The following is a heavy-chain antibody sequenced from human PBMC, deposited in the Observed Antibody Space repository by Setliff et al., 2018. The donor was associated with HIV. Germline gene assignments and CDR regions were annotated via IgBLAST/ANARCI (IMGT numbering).Heavy chain of an antibody. D-gene: IGHD6-19*01. Sequence: ASVKVSCKVSGYTLTELSRHWVRQAPGKGLEWMGGFDPEDGNTIYAQKFQGRVTMTADTSTDTAYMELSNLRSEDTAVYYCATVSHTNVAAHDAFDIWGQGTMVT. J-gene: IGHJ3*02. CDR3: ATVSHTNVAAHDAFDI. CDR1: GYTLTELS. CDR2: FDPEDGNT. V-gene: IGHV1-24*01.